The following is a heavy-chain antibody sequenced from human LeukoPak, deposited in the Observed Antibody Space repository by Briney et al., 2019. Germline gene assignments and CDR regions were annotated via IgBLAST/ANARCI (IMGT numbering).Heavy chain of an antibody. CDR3: ARSDRGALSY. D-gene: IGHD3-10*01. J-gene: IGHJ4*02. CDR2: IYYSGST. Sequence: SETLSLTCTVSGGSISSSSYYWGWIRQPPGKGLEWIGSIYYSGSTYYNPSLKSRVTISVDTSKNQFSLKLSSVTAADTAVYYCARSDRGALSYWGQGTLVTVSS. V-gene: IGHV4-39*01. CDR1: GGSISSSSYY.